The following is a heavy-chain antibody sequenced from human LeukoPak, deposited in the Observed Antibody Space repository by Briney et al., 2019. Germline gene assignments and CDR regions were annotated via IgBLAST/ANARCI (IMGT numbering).Heavy chain of an antibody. CDR3: AKGFYFGSGVPAEQYFPH. CDR2: FSGDNSGENT. Sequence: GGSLRLSCAAFGFSFNIYTMNWVRQAPGKGLEWVSGITFSGDNSGENTYYADSVKGRFTVSRDNSNNTVFLQMDSLRGEDTAKYYCAKGFYFGSGVPAEQYFPHWGPGALVVVSP. J-gene: IGHJ1*01. V-gene: IGHV3-23*01. D-gene: IGHD3-10*01. CDR1: GFSFNIYT.